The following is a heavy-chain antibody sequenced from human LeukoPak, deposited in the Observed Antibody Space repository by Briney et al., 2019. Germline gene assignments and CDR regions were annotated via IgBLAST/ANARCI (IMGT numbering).Heavy chain of an antibody. V-gene: IGHV1-18*01. CDR1: GYTFTSYG. D-gene: IGHD6-6*01. CDR3: ARAPARVEYSSSYGY. CDR2: ISAYNGNT. J-gene: IGHJ4*02. Sequence: ASVKVSCKASGYTFTSYGISWVRQAPGQGLEWMGWISAYNGNTNYAQKLQGRVTMTTDTSTSTAYMELRSLRSDDTAVYYCARAPARVEYSSSYGYWGQGTLVTVSS.